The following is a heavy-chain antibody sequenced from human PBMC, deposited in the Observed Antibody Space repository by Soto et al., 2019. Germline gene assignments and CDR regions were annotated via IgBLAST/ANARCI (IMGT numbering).Heavy chain of an antibody. D-gene: IGHD5-12*01. CDR3: ARHEGDGYNYWASWFDP. CDR2: IYPGDSDT. Sequence: PGESLKISCKGSGYSFTSYWIGWVRQMPGKGLEWMGIIYPGDSDTRYSPSFQGQVTISADKSISTAYLQWSSLKASDTAMYYCARHEGDGYNYWASWFDPWGQGTLVTVSS. V-gene: IGHV5-51*01. J-gene: IGHJ5*02. CDR1: GYSFTSYW.